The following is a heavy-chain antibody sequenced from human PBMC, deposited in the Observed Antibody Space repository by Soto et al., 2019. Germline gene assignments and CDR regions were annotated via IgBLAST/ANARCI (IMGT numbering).Heavy chain of an antibody. Sequence: GGSLRLSCAASGFTFSSYAMHWVRQAPGKGLEYVSAISSNGGSTDYANSVKGRFTISRDNSKNTLYLQMNSLRAEDTAVYYCARDPIVLVPAAISDAFDIWGQGTMVTVSS. CDR1: GFTFSSYA. J-gene: IGHJ3*02. CDR2: ISSNGGST. CDR3: ARDPIVLVPAAISDAFDI. D-gene: IGHD2-2*01. V-gene: IGHV3-64*01.